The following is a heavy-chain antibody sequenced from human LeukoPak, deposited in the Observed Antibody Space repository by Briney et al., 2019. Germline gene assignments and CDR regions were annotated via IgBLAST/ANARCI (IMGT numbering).Heavy chain of an antibody. CDR1: GFTVNSNY. D-gene: IGHD6-13*01. V-gene: IGHV3-66*02. J-gene: IGHJ4*02. Sequence: GGSLRLSCAASGFTVNSNYMSWVRQAPGKGLEWLSILYSGGTTYYADSVKGRFTISRDNSKNTLYLQMNSLRPVDTAVYYCATIAAAAPGYWGQGTLVTVSS. CDR3: ATIAAAAPGY. CDR2: LYSGGTT.